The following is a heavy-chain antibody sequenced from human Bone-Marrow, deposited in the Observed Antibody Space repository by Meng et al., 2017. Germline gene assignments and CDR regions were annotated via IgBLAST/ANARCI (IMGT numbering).Heavy chain of an antibody. J-gene: IGHJ4*02. V-gene: IGHV4-34*01. CDR3: ARGARVAGTDY. CDR1: GGSFSGYY. Sequence: QVRLQQWGAGLLKPSETLSLTCAVYGGSFSGYYWSWIRQPPGKGLEWIGEINHSGSTNYNPSLKSRVTISVDTSKNQFSLKLSSVTAADTAVYYCARGARVAGTDYWGQGTLVTVSS. CDR2: INHSGST. D-gene: IGHD6-19*01.